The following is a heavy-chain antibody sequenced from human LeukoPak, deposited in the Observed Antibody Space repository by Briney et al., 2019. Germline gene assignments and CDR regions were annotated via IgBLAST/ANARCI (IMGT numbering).Heavy chain of an antibody. CDR1: GFTFSSYG. J-gene: IGHJ4*02. Sequence: GGSLRLSCAASGFTFSSYGMHWVRQAPGKGLEWVAVISYDGSNKYYADSVKGRFTISRDNSKNTLYLQMNSLRAEDTALYYCARDRSLGYYDSSGYAYWGQGTLVTVSS. V-gene: IGHV3-30*03. CDR2: ISYDGSNK. D-gene: IGHD3-22*01. CDR3: ARDRSLGYYDSSGYAY.